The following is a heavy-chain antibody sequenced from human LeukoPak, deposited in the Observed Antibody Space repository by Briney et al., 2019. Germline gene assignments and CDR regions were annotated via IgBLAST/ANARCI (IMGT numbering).Heavy chain of an antibody. CDR1: GFTFSSYS. D-gene: IGHD3-9*01. V-gene: IGHV3-33*06. Sequence: GGSLRLSCAASGFTFSSYSMHWVRQAPGKGLEWVAVIWYDGSNKYYADSVKGRFTISRDNSKNTLYLQMNSLRAEDTAVYYCAKDLTGAVWDTFDIWGQGTMVTVSS. CDR2: IWYDGSNK. CDR3: AKDLTGAVWDTFDI. J-gene: IGHJ3*02.